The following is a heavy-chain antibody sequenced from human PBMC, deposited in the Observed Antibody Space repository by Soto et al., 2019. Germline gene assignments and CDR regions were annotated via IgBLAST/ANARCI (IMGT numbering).Heavy chain of an antibody. CDR3: AHRRTYYDIFTGYYEGQNWFDP. Sequence: QITLKESGPTLVKPTQTLTLTCTFSGFSLSTSGVGVGWIRQPPGKALEWLALIYWDDDKRYSPSLKSRLTITKDTSKNQVVLTMTNMDPVDTATYYCAHRRTYYDIFTGYYEGQNWFDPWGQGTLVNVSS. D-gene: IGHD3-9*01. CDR2: IYWDDDK. J-gene: IGHJ5*02. CDR1: GFSLSTSGVG. V-gene: IGHV2-5*02.